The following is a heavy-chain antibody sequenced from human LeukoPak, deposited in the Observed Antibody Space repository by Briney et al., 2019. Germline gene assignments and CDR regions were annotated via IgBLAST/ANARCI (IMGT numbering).Heavy chain of an antibody. J-gene: IGHJ5*02. CDR1: GFTFSSYA. D-gene: IGHD1-14*01. CDR3: AKDRRNRGWFDP. Sequence: GGSLRLSCAASGFTFSSYAMSWVRQAPGKGLEWVSAISGSGGSTYYADSVKGRFTISRDNSENTLYLQMNSLRAEDTAVYYCAKDRRNRGWFDPWGQGTLVTVSS. V-gene: IGHV3-23*01. CDR2: ISGSGGST.